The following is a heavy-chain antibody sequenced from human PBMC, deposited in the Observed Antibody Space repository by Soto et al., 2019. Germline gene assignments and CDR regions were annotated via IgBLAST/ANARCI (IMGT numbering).Heavy chain of an antibody. D-gene: IGHD6-6*01. CDR3: AKRSSSSTFDY. Sequence: EVQLLESGGGLVQPGESLRLPCAASGFTFSSYAMSWVRQAPGKGLGWVSVISGSDDSTYYADSVKGRFTISRDNSKNTVYLQRNSLRAEDTAVYYCAKRSSSSTFDYWGQGTLVTVSS. J-gene: IGHJ4*02. CDR1: GFTFSSYA. V-gene: IGHV3-23*01. CDR2: ISGSDDST.